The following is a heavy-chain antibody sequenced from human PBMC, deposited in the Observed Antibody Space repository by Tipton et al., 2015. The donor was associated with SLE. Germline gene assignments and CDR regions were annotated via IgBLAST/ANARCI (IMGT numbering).Heavy chain of an antibody. V-gene: IGHV3-30*02. CDR2: IRYDGSNK. CDR3: AKDEMTGDFWSGLFY. J-gene: IGHJ4*02. CDR1: GFTFSSYG. Sequence: SLRLSCAASGFTFSSYGMHWVRQAPGKGLEWVAFIRYDGSNKYYADSVKGRFTISRDNSKNTLYLQMNSLRAEDTAVYNCAKDEMTGDFWSGLFYWGQGTLVTVSS. D-gene: IGHD3-3*01.